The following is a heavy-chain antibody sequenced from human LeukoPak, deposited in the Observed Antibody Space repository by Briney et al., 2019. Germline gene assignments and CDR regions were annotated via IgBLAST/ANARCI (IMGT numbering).Heavy chain of an antibody. CDR2: INPNSGGT. CDR3: ATYYYGSGSHYRFDP. D-gene: IGHD3-10*01. J-gene: IGHJ5*02. V-gene: IGHV1-2*02. Sequence: ASVKVSCKASGYTFTGYYMHWVRQAPGQGLEWMGWINPNSGGTNYAQKFQGRVTMTRYTSISTAYMELSRLRSDDTAVYYCATYYYGSGSHYRFDPWGQGTLVTVSS. CDR1: GYTFTGYY.